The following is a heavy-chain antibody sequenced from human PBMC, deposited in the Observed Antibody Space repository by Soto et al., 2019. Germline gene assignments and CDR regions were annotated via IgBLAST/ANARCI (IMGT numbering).Heavy chain of an antibody. J-gene: IGHJ6*02. CDR2: IDPSDSYT. V-gene: IGHV5-10-1*01. CDR1: GYSFLNYW. D-gene: IGHD3-10*01. Sequence: GESLKISCKGPGYSFLNYWISWVRQMPGKGLEWMGRIDPSDSYTNYSPSFQGHVTISADKSISTAYLQWSSLKASDTAIYYWTNHYVVYYNMDVWGQGTTVTVSS. CDR3: TNHYVVYYNMDV.